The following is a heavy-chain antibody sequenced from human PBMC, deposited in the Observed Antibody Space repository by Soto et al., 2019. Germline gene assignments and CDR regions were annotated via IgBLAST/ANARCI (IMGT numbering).Heavy chain of an antibody. V-gene: IGHV2-5*02. CDR1: GFSLSTSGVG. CDR2: IYWDDDK. CDR3: AHRGLAATGTNAFDI. Sequence: QITLKESGPPLVKPTQTLTLTCTFSGFSLSTSGVGVGWIRQPPGKALEWLALIYWDDDKRYSPSLKTRLTITKDTSKNQVVLTMTNMDPVDTATYYCAHRGLAATGTNAFDIWGRGTMVTVSS. D-gene: IGHD6-13*01. J-gene: IGHJ3*02.